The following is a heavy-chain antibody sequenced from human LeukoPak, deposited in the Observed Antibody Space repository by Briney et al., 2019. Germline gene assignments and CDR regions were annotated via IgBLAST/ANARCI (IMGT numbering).Heavy chain of an antibody. CDR3: AREGLGGSYFNWFDP. D-gene: IGHD1-26*01. CDR2: IYYSGST. Sequence: SETLSLTCTVSGDSISSYYWSWIRQPPGKGLEWIGYIYYSGSTNYNPSLKSRVTISVDTSKNQFSLKLSSVTAADTAVYYCAREGLGGSYFNWFDPWGQGTLVTVSS. V-gene: IGHV4-59*01. J-gene: IGHJ5*02. CDR1: GDSISSYY.